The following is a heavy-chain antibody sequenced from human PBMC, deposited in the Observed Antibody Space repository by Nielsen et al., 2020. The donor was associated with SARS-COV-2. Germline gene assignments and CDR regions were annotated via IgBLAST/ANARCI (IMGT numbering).Heavy chain of an antibody. J-gene: IGHJ6*02. Sequence: GESLKISCAASGFTASNNYITWARQAPGKGLEWVSGINWNGGSTGYADSVKGRFTISRDNAKNSLYLQMNSLRAEDTALYNCASSLFGEYYYGMDVWGQGTTVTVSS. CDR2: INWNGGST. CDR3: ASSLFGEYYYGMDV. D-gene: IGHD3-10*01. CDR1: GFTASNNY. V-gene: IGHV3-20*01.